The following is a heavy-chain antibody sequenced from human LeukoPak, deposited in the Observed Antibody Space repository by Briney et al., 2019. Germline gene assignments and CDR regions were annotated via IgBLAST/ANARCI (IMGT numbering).Heavy chain of an antibody. CDR2: IYTSGST. Sequence: KASETLSLTCTVSGGSISSGSYYWTWIRQPAGKGLEWIGRIYTSGSTNYNPSLKSRVTMSVDTSKNQFSLKLSSVTAADTAVYYCARGIRYYDILTGYSTYYFDYWGQGTLVTVSS. CDR1: GGSISSGSYY. V-gene: IGHV4-61*02. J-gene: IGHJ4*02. CDR3: ARGIRYYDILTGYSTYYFDY. D-gene: IGHD3-9*01.